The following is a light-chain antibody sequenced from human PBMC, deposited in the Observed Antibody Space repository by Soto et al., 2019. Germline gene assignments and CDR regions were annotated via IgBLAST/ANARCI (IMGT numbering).Light chain of an antibody. CDR1: QSISSN. J-gene: IGKJ1*01. CDR2: GAS. CDR3: QHYNNWPPLT. V-gene: IGKV3-15*01. Sequence: EIVMTQSPATLSVSPGERATLSCRASQSISSNLAWYQQKPGQAPRLLIYGASTRATGIPARFSGSGSGTEFTLTISSLQSEDFAAYYCQHYNNWPPLTFGQGTKVEIK.